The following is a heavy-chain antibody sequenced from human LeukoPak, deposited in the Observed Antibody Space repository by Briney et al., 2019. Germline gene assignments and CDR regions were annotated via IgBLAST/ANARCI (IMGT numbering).Heavy chain of an antibody. CDR3: ARDRVDTAMVPDY. J-gene: IGHJ4*02. D-gene: IGHD5-18*01. V-gene: IGHV3-21*01. Sequence: GGSLRLSCAASGFTFSTYSMNWVRQAPGKGLEWVSSITRSSYIYYADSVKGRFTISRDNAKNSLYLQMNSLRAEDTAVYYCARDRVDTAMVPDYWGQGTLVTVSS. CDR2: ITRSSYI. CDR1: GFTFSTYS.